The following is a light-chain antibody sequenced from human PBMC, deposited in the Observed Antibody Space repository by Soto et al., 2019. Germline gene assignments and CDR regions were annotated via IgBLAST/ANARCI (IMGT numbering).Light chain of an antibody. J-gene: IGLJ2*01. CDR3: QSYDTSLSAVL. Sequence: QSVLTQPPSVSGAPGQRVTISCTGSSSNFGAGYDVHWYQQLPGTAPKLLIYGNINRPSGVPDRFSGSKSGTSASLAITGLQAEDEADYYCQSYDTSLSAVLFGGGTQLTVL. CDR2: GNI. V-gene: IGLV1-40*01. CDR1: SSNFGAGYD.